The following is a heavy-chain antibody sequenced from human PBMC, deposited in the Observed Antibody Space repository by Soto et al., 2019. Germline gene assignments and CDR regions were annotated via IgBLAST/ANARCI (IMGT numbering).Heavy chain of an antibody. CDR2: INHSGST. Sequence: PSETLSLTCAVYGGSFSGYYWSWIRQPPGKGLEWIGEINHSGSTNYNPSLKSRVTISVDTSKNQFSLKLSSVTAADTAVYYCASINRGPPFMVRGVINRFDPWGQGTLVTVSS. D-gene: IGHD3-10*01. J-gene: IGHJ5*02. V-gene: IGHV4-34*01. CDR3: ASINRGPPFMVRGVINRFDP. CDR1: GGSFSGYY.